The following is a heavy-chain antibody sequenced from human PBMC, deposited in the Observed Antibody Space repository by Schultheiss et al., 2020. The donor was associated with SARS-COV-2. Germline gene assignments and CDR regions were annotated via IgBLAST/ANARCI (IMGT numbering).Heavy chain of an antibody. CDR2: INPNSGGT. CDR1: GYTFTGYY. J-gene: IGHJ3*02. D-gene: IGHD2-2*01. CDR3: ARGVADIVVVPAAVDAFDI. V-gene: IGHV1-2*02. Sequence: ASVKVSCKASGYTFTGYYMHWVRQAPGQGLEWMGWINPNSGGTNYAQKFQGRVTMTRDTSISTAYMELSRLRSDGTAVYYCARGVADIVVVPAAVDAFDIWGQGTMVTVSS.